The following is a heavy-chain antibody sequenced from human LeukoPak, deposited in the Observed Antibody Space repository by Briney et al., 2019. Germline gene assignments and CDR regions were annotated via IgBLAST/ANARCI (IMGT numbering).Heavy chain of an antibody. V-gene: IGHV4-38-2*01. D-gene: IGHD2-2*02. CDR2: IYHSGST. CDR1: GYSISSGYY. Sequence: PSETLSLTCAVSGYSISSGYYWGWTRQPPGKGLEWIGSIYHSGSTYYNPSLKSRVTISVDTSKNQFSLKLSSVTAADTAVYYCARTPDAPYCSSTSCYTFRFDPWGQGTLVTVSS. J-gene: IGHJ5*02. CDR3: ARTPDAPYCSSTSCYTFRFDP.